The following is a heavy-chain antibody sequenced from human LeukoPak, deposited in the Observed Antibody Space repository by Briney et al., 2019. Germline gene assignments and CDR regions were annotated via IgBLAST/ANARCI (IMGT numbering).Heavy chain of an antibody. V-gene: IGHV3-23*01. CDR3: VKGGEYGSGSYCDY. J-gene: IGHJ4*02. D-gene: IGHD3-10*01. Sequence: GGSLRLSCAASGFTFSSYGMSWVRQAPGQGLEWVAAISGGGSTNYADSVKRRFTISRDSSKNTLYLQMNSLGAEHTAVYYCVKGGEYGSGSYCDYWGQGKLVTVSS. CDR1: GFTFSSYG. CDR2: ISGGGST.